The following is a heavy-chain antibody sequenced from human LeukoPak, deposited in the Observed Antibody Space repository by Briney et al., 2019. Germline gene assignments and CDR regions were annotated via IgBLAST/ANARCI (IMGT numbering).Heavy chain of an antibody. V-gene: IGHV4-59*01. D-gene: IGHD1/OR15-1a*01. J-gene: IGHJ3*02. CDR3: ARSFRGPKLGHDAFDI. Sequence: PSETLSLTCTASGGSISSYYWSWIRQPPGKGLEWIGYIYYSGSTNYNPSLKSRVTISVDTSKNRFSLKLSSVTAADTAVYYCARSFRGPKLGHDAFDIWGQGTMVTVSS. CDR2: IYYSGST. CDR1: GGSISSYY.